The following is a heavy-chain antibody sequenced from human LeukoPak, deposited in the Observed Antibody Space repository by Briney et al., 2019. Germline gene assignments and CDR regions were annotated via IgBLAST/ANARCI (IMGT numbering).Heavy chain of an antibody. CDR1: SGSISSYY. Sequence: SETLSLTCTVSSGSISSYYWSWVRQPPGKGLEWIGYIYYSGSTNYNPSLKSRVTISVDTSKNQFSLKLSSVTAADTAVYYCARSRDGYNEIDYWGQGTLVTVSS. J-gene: IGHJ4*02. CDR3: ARSRDGYNEIDY. CDR2: IYYSGST. D-gene: IGHD5-24*01. V-gene: IGHV4-59*08.